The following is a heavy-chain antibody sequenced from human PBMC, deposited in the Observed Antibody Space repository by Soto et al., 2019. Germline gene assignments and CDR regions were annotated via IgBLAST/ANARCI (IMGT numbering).Heavy chain of an antibody. CDR1: GGSFSGYY. Sequence: PSETLSLTCAVYGGSFSGYYWSWIRQPPGKGLEWIGEINHGGSTNYNPSLKSRVTISVDTSKNQFSLKLSSVTAADTAVYYCARGTTFGGVIAYNWFDPWGQGTLVTVS. J-gene: IGHJ5*02. D-gene: IGHD3-16*02. CDR2: INHGGST. CDR3: ARGTTFGGVIAYNWFDP. V-gene: IGHV4-34*01.